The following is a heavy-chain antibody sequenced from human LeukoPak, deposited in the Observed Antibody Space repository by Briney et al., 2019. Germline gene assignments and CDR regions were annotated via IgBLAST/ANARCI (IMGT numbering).Heavy chain of an antibody. D-gene: IGHD2-15*01. J-gene: IGHJ4*02. CDR3: AGSAGYCSGGSCYNVY. CDR2: ISGSGGST. Sequence: GGSLRLSCAASGFTFSSYAMSWARQAPGKGLEWVSAISGSGGSTYYADSVKGRFTISRDNSKNTLYLQMNSLRAEDTAVYYCAGSAGYCSGGSCYNVYWGQGTLVTVSS. CDR1: GFTFSSYA. V-gene: IGHV3-23*01.